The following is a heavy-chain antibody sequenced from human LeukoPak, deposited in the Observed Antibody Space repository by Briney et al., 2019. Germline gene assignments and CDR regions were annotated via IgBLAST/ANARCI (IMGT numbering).Heavy chain of an antibody. J-gene: IGHJ4*02. CDR3: AREGGPYRPLDY. Sequence: GASVKFSCKASGYTFTSYFMHWVRQAPGQGLEWMGIINPSGGSTSYTQKFQGRLTMTKDTSTSTVYMELSSLRSEDTAVYYCAREGGPYRPLDYSGQGTLVTVSS. CDR1: GYTFTSYF. V-gene: IGHV1-46*01. CDR2: INPSGGST.